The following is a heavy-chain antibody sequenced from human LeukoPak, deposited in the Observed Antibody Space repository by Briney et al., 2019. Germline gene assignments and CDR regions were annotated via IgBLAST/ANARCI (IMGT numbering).Heavy chain of an antibody. CDR3: ARRGGSSSRRSPIDY. J-gene: IGHJ4*02. V-gene: IGHV3-7*01. Sequence: PGRSLRLSCTASGFTFSDYWMTWVRQAPGKGPEGVANIKQDGSQRYYVDSVRGRFTISRDNAKNSLFLQMNGLRAEDTAVYYCARRGGSSSRRSPIDYWGQGTLVTVSS. CDR2: IKQDGSQR. CDR1: GFTFSDYW. D-gene: IGHD6-6*01.